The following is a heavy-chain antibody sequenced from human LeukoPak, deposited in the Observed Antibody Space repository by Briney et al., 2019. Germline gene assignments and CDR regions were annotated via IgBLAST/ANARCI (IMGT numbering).Heavy chain of an antibody. Sequence: SVKVSCKASGYTFTGYYMHWVRQAPGQGLEWMGGIIPIFGTANYAQKFQGRVTITADKSTSTAYMELSSLRSEDTAVYYCARGVQLWQFDYWGQGTLVTVSS. CDR3: ARGVQLWQFDY. J-gene: IGHJ4*02. V-gene: IGHV1-69*06. CDR2: IIPIFGTA. D-gene: IGHD5-18*01. CDR1: GYTFTGYY.